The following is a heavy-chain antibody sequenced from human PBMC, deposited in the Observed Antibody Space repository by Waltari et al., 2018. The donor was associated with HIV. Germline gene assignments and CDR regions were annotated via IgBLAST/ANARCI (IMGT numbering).Heavy chain of an antibody. D-gene: IGHD3-10*01. J-gene: IGHJ3*02. CDR3: ARIYVSGAFDI. CDR2: IAASYPNT. CDR1: GLTFSNYA. Sequence: EAQLLESGGGLVQPGGSLSVSWLGSGLTFSNYAMIWVRQAPGKGLECVSAIAASYPNTYYSDSVRGRFTVSKDNSENSLHLQMNSLRAEDTALYYCARIYVSGAFDIWGQGTVVTVSS. V-gene: IGHV3-23*01.